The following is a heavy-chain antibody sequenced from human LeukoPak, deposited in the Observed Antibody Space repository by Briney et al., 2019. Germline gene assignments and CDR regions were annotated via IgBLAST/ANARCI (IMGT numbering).Heavy chain of an antibody. CDR1: GGSISTHY. V-gene: IGHV4-34*01. Sequence: SETLSLTCTVSGGSISTHYWSWVRQPPGKGLEWIGEINHSGSTNYNPSLKSRVTISVATSKNQFSLKLSSVTAADTAVYDCARSGPVDCSGGSCYEGYWGQGTLVTVSS. CDR2: INHSGST. J-gene: IGHJ4*02. D-gene: IGHD2-15*01. CDR3: ARSGPVDCSGGSCYEGY.